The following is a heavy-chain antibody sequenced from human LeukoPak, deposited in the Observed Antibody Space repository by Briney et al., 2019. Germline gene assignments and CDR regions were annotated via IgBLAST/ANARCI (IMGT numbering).Heavy chain of an antibody. V-gene: IGHV4-61*05. Sequence: SETLYLTCTVSGGSISSSSYYWGWIRQPPGKGLEWIGHIYYSGSTNYNPSLKSRVTISVDTSKNQFSLKLSSVTAADTAVYYCARGITMVRGVYYYYYGMDVWGQGTTVTVSS. D-gene: IGHD3-10*01. J-gene: IGHJ6*02. CDR3: ARGITMVRGVYYYYYGMDV. CDR2: IYYSGST. CDR1: GGSISSSSYY.